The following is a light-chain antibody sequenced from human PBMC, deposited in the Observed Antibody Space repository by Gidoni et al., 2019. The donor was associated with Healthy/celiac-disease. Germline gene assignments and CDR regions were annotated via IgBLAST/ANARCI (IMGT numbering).Light chain of an antibody. J-gene: IGKJ1*01. CDR1: QSVSSN. Sequence: EIVMTQSPATLSVSPGERATLSCRASQSVSSNLAWYQQKPGQAPRLLIYGASTRATGIPARFSGSGSGTEFTLTISSLHSEDFAVYYCQQYNNWPPKRTFGQGTKVEIK. V-gene: IGKV3-15*01. CDR3: QQYNNWPPKRT. CDR2: GAS.